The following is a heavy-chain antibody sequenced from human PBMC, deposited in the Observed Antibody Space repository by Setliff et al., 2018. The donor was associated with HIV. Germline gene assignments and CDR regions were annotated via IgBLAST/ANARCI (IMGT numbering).Heavy chain of an antibody. CDR1: GGSLSGYY. D-gene: IGHD5-12*01. Sequence: KPSETLSLTCAVYGGSLSGYYWTWIRQPPGKGLEWIGEINHSGSTNYNPSLKSRVTISIDTSKNQFSLKLSSVTAADTAVYFCATTVDIVTTDDFWGQGILVTVSS. CDR3: ATTVDIVTTDDF. J-gene: IGHJ4*02. CDR2: INHSGST. V-gene: IGHV4-34*01.